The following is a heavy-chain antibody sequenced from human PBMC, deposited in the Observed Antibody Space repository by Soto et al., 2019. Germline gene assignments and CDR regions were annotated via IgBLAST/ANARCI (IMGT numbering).Heavy chain of an antibody. CDR2: IDWDDDK. CDR3: ARIVRGSSSWYGYYYGMDV. CDR1: GFSLSTSGMC. J-gene: IGHJ6*02. Sequence: ESVPTLVNPTQTLTLTCTFSGFSLSTSGMCVSWIRQPPGKALEWLALIDWDDDKYYSTSLKTRLTISKDTSKNQVVLTMTNMDPVDTATYYCARIVRGSSSWYGYYYGMDVWGQGTTVTVSS. D-gene: IGHD6-13*01. V-gene: IGHV2-70*01.